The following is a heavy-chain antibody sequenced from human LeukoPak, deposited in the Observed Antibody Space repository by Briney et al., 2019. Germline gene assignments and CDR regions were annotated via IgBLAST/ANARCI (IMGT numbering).Heavy chain of an antibody. D-gene: IGHD6-6*01. CDR2: ISPTGSTT. Sequence: GGSLRLSCAASGFTFSSYGMHWARQLPGKGLVWVSRISPTGSTTSYADSVKGRFTVSRDNAKNTLYLQVNNLRAEDTAVYYCARGPNSNWSGPDFWGQGTLLTVSS. CDR1: GFTFSSYG. V-gene: IGHV3-74*01. J-gene: IGHJ4*02. CDR3: ARGPNSNWSGPDF.